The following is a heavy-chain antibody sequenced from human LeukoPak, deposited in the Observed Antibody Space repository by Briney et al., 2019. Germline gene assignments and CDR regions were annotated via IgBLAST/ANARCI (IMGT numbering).Heavy chain of an antibody. CDR1: GGSISSYY. V-gene: IGHV4-59*01. Sequence: SETLSLTCTVSGGSISSYYWSWIRQPPGKGLEWIGYIYSSGKTNYNPSLKSRLTISVDTSENQFSLKLISVTAADTAVYYCARDYGGKFDYWGQGTLVTVSS. J-gene: IGHJ4*02. CDR3: ARDYGGKFDY. CDR2: IYSSGKT. D-gene: IGHD4-23*01.